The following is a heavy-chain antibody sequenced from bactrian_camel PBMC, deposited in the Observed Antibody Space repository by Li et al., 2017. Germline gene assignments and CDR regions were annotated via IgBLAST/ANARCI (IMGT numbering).Heavy chain of an antibody. Sequence: VQLVESGGGSAQAGGSLRLSCAASEYTSGMDCVGWFRQAPGKERVGIAAIYRDGGSTYYADSVKGRFTISLDSAKNTVYLQMNSLKPDDTAMYYCAADVGSMSGNCRPNYWG. CDR1: EYTSGMDC. CDR3: AADVGSMSGNCRPNY. V-gene: IGHV3S40*01. D-gene: IGHD8*01. J-gene: IGHJ4*01. CDR2: IYRDGGST.